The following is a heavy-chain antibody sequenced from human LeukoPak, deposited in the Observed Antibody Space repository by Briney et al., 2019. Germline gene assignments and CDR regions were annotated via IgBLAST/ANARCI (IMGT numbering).Heavy chain of an antibody. CDR1: GFTFSSYA. CDR2: ISGSGGST. CDR3: AKNPYCSSTSCYIGEEYFQH. Sequence: GGSLRLSCAASGFTFSSYAMSWVRQAPGKGLEGVSAISGSGGSTYYADSVKGRFTISRDNSKNTLYLQMNSLRAEDTAVYYCAKNPYCSSTSCYIGEEYFQHWGQGTLVTVSS. D-gene: IGHD2-2*02. V-gene: IGHV3-23*01. J-gene: IGHJ1*01.